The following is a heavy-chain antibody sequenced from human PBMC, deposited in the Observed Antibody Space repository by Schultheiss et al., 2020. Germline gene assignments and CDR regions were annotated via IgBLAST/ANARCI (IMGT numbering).Heavy chain of an antibody. Sequence: SQTLSLTCAVYGGSFSAYYWSWIRQSPGKGLEWIGEINHSGSTNYNPSLKSRVTISVDTSKNQFSLKLSSVTAADTAVYYCARGRGSWYREYFQHWGQGTLVTVSS. CDR3: ARGRGSWYREYFQH. V-gene: IGHV4-34*01. CDR1: GGSFSAYY. D-gene: IGHD6-13*01. J-gene: IGHJ1*01. CDR2: INHSGST.